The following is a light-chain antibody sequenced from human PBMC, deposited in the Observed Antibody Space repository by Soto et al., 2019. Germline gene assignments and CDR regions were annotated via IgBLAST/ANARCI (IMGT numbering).Light chain of an antibody. V-gene: IGKV3D-20*02. CDR2: DAS. J-gene: IGKJ1*01. Sequence: EIVLTQSPSTLSFSPWERATLSFMASQTVRNNYLAWYQQKPGQAPRLLIYDASSRATGIPDRFSGGGSGTDFTLTISSLQSEDFAVYYCQQYNTWPRTFGQGTKVDI. CDR1: QTVRNNY. CDR3: QQYNTWPRT.